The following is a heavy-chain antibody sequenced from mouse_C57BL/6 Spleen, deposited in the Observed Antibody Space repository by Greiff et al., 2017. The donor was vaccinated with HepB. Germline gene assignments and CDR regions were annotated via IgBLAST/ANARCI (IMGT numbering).Heavy chain of an antibody. CDR2: FNPYNDDT. CDR3: ARSDYDGGNYFDY. CDR1: GYTFTTYP. V-gene: IGHV1-47*01. Sequence: VQLQQSGAELVKPGASVKMSCKASGYTFTTYPIEWMKQNHGKSLEWIGNFNPYNDDTKYNEKFKGKATLTLEKSSSTVYLELSRLTSDDSAVYYCARSDYDGGNYFDYWGQGTTLTVSS. D-gene: IGHD1-1*02. J-gene: IGHJ2*01.